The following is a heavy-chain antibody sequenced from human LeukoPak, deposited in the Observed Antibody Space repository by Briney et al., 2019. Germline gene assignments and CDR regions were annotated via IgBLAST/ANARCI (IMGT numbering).Heavy chain of an antibody. V-gene: IGHV3-30*18. CDR3: AKDLLDYDYVWGDRLPYRGGFDP. CDR2: ISYDGSNK. Sequence: PGGSLRLSCAASGFTFSSYGMHWVRQAPGKGLEWVAVISYDGSNKYYADSVKGRFTISRDNSKNTLYLQMNSLRAEDTAVYYCAKDLLDYDYVWGDRLPYRGGFDPWGQGTLVTVSS. CDR1: GFTFSSYG. J-gene: IGHJ5*02. D-gene: IGHD3-16*01.